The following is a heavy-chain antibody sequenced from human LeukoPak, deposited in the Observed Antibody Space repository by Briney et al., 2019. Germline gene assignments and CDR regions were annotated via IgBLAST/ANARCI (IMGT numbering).Heavy chain of an antibody. Sequence: VASVKVSCKASGYTFTSYGISWVRQAPGQGREWMGWINPNSGGTNYAQKFQGRVTMTRDTSISTAYMELSRLRSDDTAVYYSARLVVPAGLYFDYWGQGTLVTVSS. CDR1: GYTFTSYG. D-gene: IGHD2-2*01. CDR2: INPNSGGT. CDR3: ARLVVPAGLYFDY. V-gene: IGHV1-2*02. J-gene: IGHJ4*02.